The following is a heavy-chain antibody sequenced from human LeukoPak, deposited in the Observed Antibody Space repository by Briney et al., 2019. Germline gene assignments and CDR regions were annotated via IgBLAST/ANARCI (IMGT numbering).Heavy chain of an antibody. J-gene: IGHJ4*02. CDR2: ISSSSTYI. CDR3: ARDGSTVTNYYFDH. CDR1: GFTFSSYS. V-gene: IGHV3-21*01. D-gene: IGHD4-11*01. Sequence: GGSLRLSCAASGFTFSSYSMNWVRQAPGKGLEWVSSISSSSTYIYYADSVKGRFTISRDNAKNSLYLQMNSLRAEDTAVYYCARDGSTVTNYYFDHWGQGTLVTVSS.